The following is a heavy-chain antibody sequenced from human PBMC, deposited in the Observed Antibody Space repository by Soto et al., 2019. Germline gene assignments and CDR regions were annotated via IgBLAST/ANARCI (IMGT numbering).Heavy chain of an antibody. CDR1: GDSISKTTSY. CDR3: ARRVGSCSGTSCNGWFDP. D-gene: IGHD2-2*01. J-gene: IGHJ5*02. Sequence: SETLSLTCSVSGDSISKTTSYWGWIRQPPGKGLEWIGTIYHSGSTYYNPSLMSRVTLSVVKSKNQFSLKLNSVTAADTAVYYCARRVGSCSGTSCNGWFDPWGQGTLVTVSS. CDR2: IYHSGST. V-gene: IGHV4-39*01.